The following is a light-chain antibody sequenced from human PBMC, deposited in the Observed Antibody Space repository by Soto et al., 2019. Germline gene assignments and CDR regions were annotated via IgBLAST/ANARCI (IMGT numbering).Light chain of an antibody. CDR3: NSYASSSTLV. J-gene: IGLJ1*01. CDR1: SSDIGGYNY. CDR2: EVS. V-gene: IGLV2-14*01. Sequence: QSALTQPASVSASPGQSITISCTGTSSDIGGYNYVSWYQQHPGKAPKLMIYEVSYRPSGVSNRFSGSKSGNTASLTISGLQAEDEADYYCNSYASSSTLVFGTGTKVTVL.